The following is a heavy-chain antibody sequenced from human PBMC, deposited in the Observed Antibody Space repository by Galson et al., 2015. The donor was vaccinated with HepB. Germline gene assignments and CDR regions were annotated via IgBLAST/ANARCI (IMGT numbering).Heavy chain of an antibody. D-gene: IGHD3-16*01. CDR2: IIPIFVTA. V-gene: IGHV1-69*13. CDR3: ARIGGDNYYYYAMDV. CDR1: GGTFSSYG. Sequence: SVKVSCKASGGTFSSYGIGWVRQAPGQGLEWMGRIIPIFVTANYAQKFQGRITITADESTTTAYMELSSLRSEDTAVYYCARIGGDNYYYYAMDVWGQGTTVTVSS. J-gene: IGHJ6*02.